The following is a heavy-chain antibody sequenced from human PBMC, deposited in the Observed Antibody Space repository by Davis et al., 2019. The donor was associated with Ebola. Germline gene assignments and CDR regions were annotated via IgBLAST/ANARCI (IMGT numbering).Heavy chain of an antibody. J-gene: IGHJ6*03. V-gene: IGHV4-59*01. CDR2: IYYSGST. D-gene: IGHD2-21*02. CDR3: ARALWTAYYMDV. Sequence: PGGSLRLSCTVSGGSISSYYWSWIRQPPGKGLEWIGYIYYSGSTNYNPSLKSRVTISVDTSKNQFSLKLSSVTAADTAVYYCARALWTAYYMDVWGKGTTVTVSS. CDR1: GGSISSYY.